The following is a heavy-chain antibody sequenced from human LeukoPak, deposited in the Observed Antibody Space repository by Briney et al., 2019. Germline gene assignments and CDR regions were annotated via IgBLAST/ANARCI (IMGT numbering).Heavy chain of an antibody. J-gene: IGHJ4*02. CDR2: ISGSGGST. D-gene: IGHD3-10*01. Sequence: RPGGSLRLSCAASGFTFSSYAMSWVRQAPGKGLEWVSGISGSGGSTYYADSVKGRFTISRDNSKNTLYLQINSLRAEDTAVYYCAKVGRPGSYDYWGQGTLVTVSS. CDR3: AKVGRPGSYDY. CDR1: GFTFSSYA. V-gene: IGHV3-23*01.